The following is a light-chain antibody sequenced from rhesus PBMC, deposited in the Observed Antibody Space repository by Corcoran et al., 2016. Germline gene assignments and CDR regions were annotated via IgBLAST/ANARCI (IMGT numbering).Light chain of an antibody. V-gene: IGLV2-32*01. J-gene: IGLJ1*01. CDR3: CAYAGNYTYI. CDR2: GVS. CDR1: SSDIGGSNY. Sequence: QAALTPPRSVSGSPGQSVTISCTGTSSDIGGSNYVSWYQQHPGTAPKLMIYGVSRRPSGVSDRFSGSKSGNTTSLTISGLQAEDEADYYCCAYAGNYTYIFGVGTRLTVL.